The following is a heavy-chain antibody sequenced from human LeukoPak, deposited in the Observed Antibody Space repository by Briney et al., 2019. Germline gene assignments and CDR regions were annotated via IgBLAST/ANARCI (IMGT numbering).Heavy chain of an antibody. V-gene: IGHV1-69*13. CDR1: GGTFSSYA. J-gene: IGHJ6*02. CDR3: AGAEKDQVRFLEWLRRPNYYYGMDV. D-gene: IGHD3-3*01. Sequence: SVKVSCKASGGTFSSYAISWVRQAPGQGLEWMGGIIPIFGTANYAQKFQGRVTITADESTSTAYMELSSLRSEDTAVYYCAGAEKDQVRFLEWLRRPNYYYGMDVWGQGTTVTVSS. CDR2: IIPIFGTA.